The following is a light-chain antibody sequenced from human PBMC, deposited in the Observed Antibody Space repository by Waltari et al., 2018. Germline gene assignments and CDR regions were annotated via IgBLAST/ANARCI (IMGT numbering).Light chain of an antibody. J-gene: IGKJ1*01. CDR3: MQARQTPWT. CDR2: LIS. V-gene: IGKV2-28*01. Sequence: DIVMTQSPLSLSVTPGEPASISCRSSQSLLHSSGNTFLDWYLQKPGQSPQLRIYLISSRASGVPDRFSGSGSGTDFTLKISRVEAEDVGVYFCMQARQTPWTFGQGTKVEIK. CDR1: QSLLHSSGNTF.